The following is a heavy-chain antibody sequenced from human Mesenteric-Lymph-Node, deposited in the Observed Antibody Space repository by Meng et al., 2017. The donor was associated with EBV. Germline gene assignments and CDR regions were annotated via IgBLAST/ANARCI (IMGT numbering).Heavy chain of an antibody. Sequence: QLQRQEAGPGLVKPSGTLSLTCTVSGGSISSTTHYWGWIRQPPGMGLEWIGSMSSGGSAHYSPSLNSRVIISVDTSQNQFSLKLTSVTAADTAVYYCARVAYLPGSFVNWFDPWGQGALVTVSS. J-gene: IGHJ5*02. V-gene: IGHV4-39*07. D-gene: IGHD3-16*01. CDR1: GGSISSTTHY. CDR2: MSSGGSA. CDR3: ARVAYLPGSFVNWFDP.